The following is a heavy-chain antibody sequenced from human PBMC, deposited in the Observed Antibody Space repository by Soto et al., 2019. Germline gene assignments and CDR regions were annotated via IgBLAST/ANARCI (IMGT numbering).Heavy chain of an antibody. CDR1: GFTFSSYG. CDR2: IWYDGSNK. Sequence: PGGSLRLSCAASGFTFSSYGMHWVRQAPGKGLEWVAVIWYDGSNKYYADSVKGRFTISRDNSKNTLYLQMNSLRAEDTAVYYCARDLDYYDSDGHDAFDIWGQGTMVTVSS. D-gene: IGHD3-10*01. J-gene: IGHJ3*02. V-gene: IGHV3-33*01. CDR3: ARDLDYYDSDGHDAFDI.